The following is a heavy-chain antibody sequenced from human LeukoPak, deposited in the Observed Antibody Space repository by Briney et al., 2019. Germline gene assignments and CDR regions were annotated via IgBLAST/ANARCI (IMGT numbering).Heavy chain of an antibody. V-gene: IGHV1-46*01. CDR2: INPSGGST. J-gene: IGHJ4*02. D-gene: IGHD3-16*01. CDR3: ARESRGGYYFDY. Sequence: ASVKVSCKASGYTFTSYYMHWVRQAPGQGLEWMGIINPSGGSTSYAQKFQGRVTMTRNTSTSTVYMELSSLRSEDTAVYYCARESRGGYYFDYWGQGTLVTVSS. CDR1: GYTFTSYY.